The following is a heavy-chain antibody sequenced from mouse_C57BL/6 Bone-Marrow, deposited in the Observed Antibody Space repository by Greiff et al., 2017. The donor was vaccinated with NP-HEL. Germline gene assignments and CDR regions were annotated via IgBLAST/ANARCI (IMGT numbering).Heavy chain of an antibody. CDR2: IYPGDGDT. D-gene: IGHD1-1*01. Sequence: VKLMESGAELVKPGASVKISCKASGYAFSSYWMNWVKQRPGKGLEWIGQIYPGDGDTNYNGKFKGKATLTADKSSSTAYMQLSSLTSEDSAVYFCARGGITTVVDFDYWGQGTTLTVSS. CDR1: GYAFSSYW. V-gene: IGHV1-80*01. CDR3: ARGGITTVVDFDY. J-gene: IGHJ2*01.